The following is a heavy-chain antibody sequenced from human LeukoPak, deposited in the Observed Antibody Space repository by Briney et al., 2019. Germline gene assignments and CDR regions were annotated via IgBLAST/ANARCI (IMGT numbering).Heavy chain of an antibody. J-gene: IGHJ5*02. CDR3: ARDPRNVGLAP. CDR1: GFNSEDHA. CDR2: NDGDGSTT. D-gene: IGHD2-15*01. V-gene: IGHV3-74*01. Sequence: GGSLRLSCVVSGFNSEDHAMHWVRQAPGKGLMYISRNDGDGSTTNYADVVKGRFTMSRDNVKNTLYLQMNSLRVEDTAVYYCARDPRNVGLAPWGQGTLVTVSS.